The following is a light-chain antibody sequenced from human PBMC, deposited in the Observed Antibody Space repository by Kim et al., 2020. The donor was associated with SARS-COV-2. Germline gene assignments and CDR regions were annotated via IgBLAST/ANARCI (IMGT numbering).Light chain of an antibody. V-gene: IGLV3-19*01. J-gene: IGLJ2*01. CDR1: SHRSYY. Sequence: VAFGQTVRITCQGDSHRSYYATGYQQKPGQAPILVIYGKNNRPSGIPDRFSGSSSGNTASLTITGTQAGDEADYYCNSRDSNDNVVFGGGTQLTVL. CDR2: GKN. CDR3: NSRDSNDNVV.